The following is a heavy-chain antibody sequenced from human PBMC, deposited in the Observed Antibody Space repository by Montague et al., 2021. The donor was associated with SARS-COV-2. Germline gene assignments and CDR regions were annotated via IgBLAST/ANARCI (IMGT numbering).Heavy chain of an antibody. Sequence: TLSLTCTVSGDSISSGSYYWNWIRQPAGKGLEWIGRIYTRGSTNYNPSLKSRVTISVDTSRNKFSLKLSSVTAPDTAVYDCARESLHLTGYYNDYFDYWGQGTLVTVSS. D-gene: IGHD3-9*01. CDR3: ARESLHLTGYYNDYFDY. CDR2: IYTRGST. J-gene: IGHJ4*02. CDR1: GDSISSGSYY. V-gene: IGHV4-61*02.